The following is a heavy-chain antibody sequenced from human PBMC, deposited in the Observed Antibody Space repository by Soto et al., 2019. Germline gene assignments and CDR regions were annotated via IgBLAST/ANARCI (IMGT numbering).Heavy chain of an antibody. CDR1: GFTFSGST. CDR2: IRSRAHSYAT. J-gene: IGHJ4*02. V-gene: IGHV3-73*01. D-gene: IGHD1-26*01. CDR3: TRTVG. Sequence: EAQLVESGGGLVQPGGSLKLSCAASGFTFSGSTMHWVRQASGKGLEWLGHIRSRAHSYATAYAASVKGRFAISRDDSKNTAYLQMNSLKTEDTAVYYCTRTVGWGQGTLVTVSS.